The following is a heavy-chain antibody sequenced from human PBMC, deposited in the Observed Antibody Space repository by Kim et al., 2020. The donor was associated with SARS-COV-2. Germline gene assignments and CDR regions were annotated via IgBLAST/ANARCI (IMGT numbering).Heavy chain of an antibody. CDR3: ARDQRYSPVGGLIAFTPGFQH. CDR1: GDSISSGDYY. V-gene: IGHV4-30-4*01. CDR2: IYYSGST. D-gene: IGHD2-21*01. J-gene: IGHJ1*01. Sequence: SETLSLTCTVSGDSISSGDYYWNWIRQTPGKGLEWIGYIYYSGSTSYNPSLKSRVIISIDTSENHFSLKLNSVTAADTAVYFCARDQRYSPVGGLIAFTPGFQHWGRGTLVTVSS.